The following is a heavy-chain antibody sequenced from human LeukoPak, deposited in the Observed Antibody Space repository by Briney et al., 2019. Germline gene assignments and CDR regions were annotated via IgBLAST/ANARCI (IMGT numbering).Heavy chain of an antibody. J-gene: IGHJ3*02. Sequence: PSETLSLTCSVSGGSVTSGSHYWSWIRQPPGKGLEWIGYIYSNEATQYKPSLKSRVTISADTSKNQFSLKLTSVSAADTAIYYCASRNDFDIWGQGTMVTVSS. CDR2: IYSNEAT. CDR3: ASRNDFDI. CDR1: GGSVTSGSHY. V-gene: IGHV4-61*01.